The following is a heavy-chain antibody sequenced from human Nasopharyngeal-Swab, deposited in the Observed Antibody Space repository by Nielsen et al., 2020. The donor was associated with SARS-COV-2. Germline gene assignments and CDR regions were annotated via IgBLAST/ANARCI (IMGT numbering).Heavy chain of an antibody. CDR1: GASVSDYY. Sequence: SETLSLTCTVSGASVSDYYWSWVRQPPGKGLEWLGSFYSTETPDYNPSLHSRVVMSIDTSQNQLSLRLTSVTAADTAVYYFARYPLLDVWGKGTTVTVSS. CDR2: FYSTETP. J-gene: IGHJ6*04. V-gene: IGHV4-59*02. CDR3: ARYPLLDV.